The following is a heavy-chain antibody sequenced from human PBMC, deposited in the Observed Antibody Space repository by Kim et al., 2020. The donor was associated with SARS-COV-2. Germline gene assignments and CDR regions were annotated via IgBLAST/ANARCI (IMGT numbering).Heavy chain of an antibody. V-gene: IGHV1-46*01. Sequence: ASVKVSCKASGYTFTSYYMHWVRQAPGQGLEWMGIINPSGGSTSYAQKFQGRVTMTRDTSTSTVYMELSSLRSEDTAVYYCARGPSEGAYYDFWSGYPYYYYGMDVWGQGTTVTVSS. CDR1: GYTFTSYY. CDR3: ARGPSEGAYYDFWSGYPYYYYGMDV. CDR2: INPSGGST. D-gene: IGHD3-3*01. J-gene: IGHJ6*02.